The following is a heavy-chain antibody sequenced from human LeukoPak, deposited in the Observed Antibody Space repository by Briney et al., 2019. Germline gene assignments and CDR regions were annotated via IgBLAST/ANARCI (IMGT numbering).Heavy chain of an antibody. D-gene: IGHD4-23*01. Sequence: GGSLRLSCAASGFTFSSYWMSWVRQAPGKGLEWVANIKEDGSEKYYVDSVKGRFTISRDNAKNSLYLQMSSLRAEDTAVYYCARVGYGGNSKDYWGQGTLVTVSS. CDR2: IKEDGSEK. V-gene: IGHV3-7*04. J-gene: IGHJ4*02. CDR3: ARVGYGGNSKDY. CDR1: GFTFSSYW.